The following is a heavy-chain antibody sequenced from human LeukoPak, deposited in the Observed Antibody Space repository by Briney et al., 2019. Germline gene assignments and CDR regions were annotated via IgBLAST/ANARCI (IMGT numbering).Heavy chain of an antibody. J-gene: IGHJ6*02. CDR2: ISYDGSNK. Sequence: GGSLRLSCAASGFTFSSYAMHWVRQAPGKGLEWVAVISYDGSNKYYADSVKGRFTISGDNSKNTLYLQMNSLRAEDTAVYYCARDLSYYDFWSGYSHYYYGMDVWGQGTTVTVSS. D-gene: IGHD3-3*01. CDR3: ARDLSYYDFWSGYSHYYYGMDV. V-gene: IGHV3-30-3*01. CDR1: GFTFSSYA.